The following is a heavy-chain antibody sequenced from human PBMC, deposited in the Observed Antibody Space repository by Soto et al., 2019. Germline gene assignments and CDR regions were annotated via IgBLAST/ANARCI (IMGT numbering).Heavy chain of an antibody. Sequence: QVQLVQSGAEVKKPGSSVKVSCKASGGTFSSYTISWVRQAPGQGLEWMGRIIPILGISNYAQKFQGRVTITADKPTSTAYMELSSLRSEDTAVYYCARSTNNWFDPWGQGTLVAFSS. CDR1: GGTFSSYT. J-gene: IGHJ5*02. CDR3: ARSTNNWFDP. V-gene: IGHV1-69*02. D-gene: IGHD4-17*01. CDR2: IIPILGIS.